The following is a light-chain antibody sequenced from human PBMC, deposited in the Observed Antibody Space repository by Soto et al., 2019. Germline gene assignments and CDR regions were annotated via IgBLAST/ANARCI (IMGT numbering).Light chain of an antibody. J-gene: IGKJ1*01. CDR3: LTYNSGLWT. V-gene: IGKV1-27*01. Sequence: DIQMTQSPSSLSASVGDRVTFTCRASRDITNHLAWYQQKPGKVPKLLVYAASTLQSGVPSRFSGSGSGTDFTLTISSLQPEDVATYFCLTYNSGLWTFGQGTKVEIK. CDR2: AAS. CDR1: RDITNH.